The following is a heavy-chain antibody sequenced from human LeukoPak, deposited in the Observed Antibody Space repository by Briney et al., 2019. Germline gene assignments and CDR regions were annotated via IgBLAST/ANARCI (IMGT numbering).Heavy chain of an antibody. Sequence: GGSLRLSCAASGFTFSNAWMSWVRQAPGKGLEWVGRIKSKTDGGTTDYAAPVKGRFTISRDDSKNTLYLQMNSLRAEDTAVYYCARDGSVAGGYWGQGTLVTVSS. CDR1: GFTFSNAW. CDR3: ARDGSVAGGY. V-gene: IGHV3-15*01. J-gene: IGHJ4*02. D-gene: IGHD6-19*01. CDR2: IKSKTDGGTT.